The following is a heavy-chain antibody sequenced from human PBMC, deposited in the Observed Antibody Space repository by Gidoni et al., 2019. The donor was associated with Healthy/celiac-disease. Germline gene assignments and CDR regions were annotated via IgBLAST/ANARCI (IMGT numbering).Heavy chain of an antibody. Sequence: EVQLVESGGGLVQPGRSLRLSCADYGFTFDDYAMHWVRQGPGKGLEWVSGISWNSGSIGYADSVKGRFTISRDNAKNSLYLQMNSLRAEDTALYYCAKGPSGWYKTDYYYGMDVWGQGTTVTVSS. V-gene: IGHV3-9*01. CDR3: AKGPSGWYKTDYYYGMDV. CDR2: ISWNSGSI. J-gene: IGHJ6*02. D-gene: IGHD6-19*01. CDR1: GFTFDDYA.